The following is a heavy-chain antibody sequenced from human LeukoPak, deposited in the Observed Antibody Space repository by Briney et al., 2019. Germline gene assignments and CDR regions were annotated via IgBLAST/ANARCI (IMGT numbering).Heavy chain of an antibody. CDR3: ARDRRDRTYYYDSSGYYPFDY. Sequence: ASVKVSCKASGYTFTGYYMHWVRRAPGQGLEWMGWINPNSGGTNYAQKFQGRVTMTRDTSISTAYMELSRLRSDDTAVYYCARDRRDRTYYYDSSGYYPFDYWGQGTLVTVSS. D-gene: IGHD3-22*01. J-gene: IGHJ4*02. CDR1: GYTFTGYY. CDR2: INPNSGGT. V-gene: IGHV1-2*02.